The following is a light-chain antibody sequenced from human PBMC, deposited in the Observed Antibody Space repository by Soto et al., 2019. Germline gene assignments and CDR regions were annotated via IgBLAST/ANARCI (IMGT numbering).Light chain of an antibody. CDR1: SSDVGSYKF. CDR2: EGS. J-gene: IGLJ2*01. CDR3: CSYAGRSTLV. V-gene: IGLV2-23*01. Sequence: QSALTQPASVSGSPGQSITISCTGASSDVGSYKFVSWYQQHPGKAPKLMIYEGSKRPSGVSNRFSGSKSGNTASLTISGLKAEDEADYYCCSYAGRSTLVFGGGTKLTVL.